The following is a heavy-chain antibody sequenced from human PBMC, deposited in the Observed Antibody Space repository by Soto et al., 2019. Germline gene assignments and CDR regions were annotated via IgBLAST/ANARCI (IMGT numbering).Heavy chain of an antibody. CDR3: AREIHLWFGELFHYYYYGMDV. CDR2: IIPIFGTA. Sequence: SVKVSCKASGGTFSSYAISWVRQAPGQGLEWMGGIIPIFGTANYAQKFQGRVTITADESTSTAYMELSSLRSEDTAVYYCAREIHLWFGELFHYYYYGMDVWGQGTTVTVSS. CDR1: GGTFSSYA. D-gene: IGHD3-10*01. V-gene: IGHV1-69*13. J-gene: IGHJ6*02.